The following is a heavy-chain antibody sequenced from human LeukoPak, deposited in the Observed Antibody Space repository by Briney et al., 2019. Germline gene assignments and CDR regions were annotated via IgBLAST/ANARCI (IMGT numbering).Heavy chain of an antibody. D-gene: IGHD3-22*01. V-gene: IGHV3-23*01. CDR2: ISGSGGST. J-gene: IGHJ4*02. Sequence: GGSLRLSCAASGFTFSSYAMRWVRQAPGKGLEWVSAISGSGGSTYYADSVKGRFTISRDNSKNTLYLQMNSLRAEDTAVYYCAKSPPRITMIVVVIAFVYWGQGTLVTVSS. CDR3: AKSPPRITMIVVVIAFVY. CDR1: GFTFSSYA.